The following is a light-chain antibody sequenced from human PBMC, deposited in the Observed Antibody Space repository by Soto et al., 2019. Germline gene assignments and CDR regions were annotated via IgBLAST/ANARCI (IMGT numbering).Light chain of an antibody. CDR3: QQYNTWHPKMA. Sequence: VVTQSPATLSVFPGETATLSCRASQSVSSDLAWYQQRPGQAPRLLIYGASTRATGIPARFRGSGSGTEFRLTISSLQSEDFGPYYCQQYNTWHPKMAFGRGTKVEIK. V-gene: IGKV3-15*01. CDR2: GAS. CDR1: QSVSSD. J-gene: IGKJ1*01.